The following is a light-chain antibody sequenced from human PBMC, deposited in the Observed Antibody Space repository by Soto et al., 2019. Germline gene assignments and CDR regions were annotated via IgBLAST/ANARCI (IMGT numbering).Light chain of an antibody. V-gene: IGKV1D-13*01. Sequence: IKFRPSPSSLSASVGDSVPITYRASQGISSALAWYQQKPGKAPKLLIYDASSLESGVPSRFNGSGSDTDFTLTISSLQPEDFATYYCQQFNKYPLALGGGTKV. CDR2: DAS. J-gene: IGKJ4*01. CDR3: QQFNKYPLA. CDR1: QGISSA.